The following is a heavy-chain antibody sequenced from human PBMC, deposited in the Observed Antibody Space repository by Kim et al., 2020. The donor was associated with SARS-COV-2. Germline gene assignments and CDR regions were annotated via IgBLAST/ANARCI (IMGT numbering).Heavy chain of an antibody. CDR1: GFTFSSYE. CDR2: ISSSGSTI. CDR3: ARDHDSSGHFDY. V-gene: IGHV3-48*03. D-gene: IGHD3-22*01. Sequence: GGSLRLSCAASGFTFSSYEMNWVRQAPGKGLEWVSYISSSGSTIYYADSVKGRFTISRDNAKNSLYLQMNSLRAEDTAVYYCARDHDSSGHFDYWGQGTLVTVSS. J-gene: IGHJ4*02.